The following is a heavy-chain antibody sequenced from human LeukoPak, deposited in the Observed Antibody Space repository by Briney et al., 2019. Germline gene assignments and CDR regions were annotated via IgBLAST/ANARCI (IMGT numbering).Heavy chain of an antibody. CDR2: IQHTGGT. V-gene: IGHV4-30-2*01. D-gene: IGHD3-16*01. Sequence: SETLSLTCTVSGGSISSDGYYWSWIRQPPGKGPEWIGHIQHTGGTHYNSSLKSRVTISVDTSKNQFSLRLSSVTAADTAVYYCARGPITFGGVKNWGQGTLVTVSS. J-gene: IGHJ4*02. CDR3: ARGPITFGGVKN. CDR1: GGSISSDGYY.